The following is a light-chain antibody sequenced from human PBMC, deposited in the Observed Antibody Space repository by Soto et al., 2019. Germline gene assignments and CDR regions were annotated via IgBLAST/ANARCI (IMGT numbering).Light chain of an antibody. J-gene: IGLJ1*01. Sequence: QSALTQPPSASGSPGQSVTISCTGTKNDIGVYDFVSWYQHHPGKAPRLIIYEVVQRPSGVPDRFSSSESGNTASLTVSGLQAADEADYFCKSYAGSNTYVFGSGTKLTVL. V-gene: IGLV2-8*01. CDR3: KSYAGSNTYV. CDR2: EVV. CDR1: KNDIGVYDF.